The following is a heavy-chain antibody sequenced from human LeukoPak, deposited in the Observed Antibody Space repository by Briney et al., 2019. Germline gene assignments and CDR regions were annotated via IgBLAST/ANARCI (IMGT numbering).Heavy chain of an antibody. D-gene: IGHD3-3*01. CDR3: ARGSFGVSDAFDI. Sequence: SETLSLTCTVSGGSISSYYWSWIRQPPGKGLEWIGYIYYSGSTNYNPSLKSRVTISVDTSKNQFSLKLSSVTAADTAVYYCARGSFGVSDAFDIWGQGTMVTVSS. CDR2: IYYSGST. CDR1: GGSISSYY. J-gene: IGHJ3*02. V-gene: IGHV4-59*01.